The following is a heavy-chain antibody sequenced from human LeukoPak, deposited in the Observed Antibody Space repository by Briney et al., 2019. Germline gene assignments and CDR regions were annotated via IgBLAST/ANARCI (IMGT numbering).Heavy chain of an antibody. CDR3: ARGRGRGTVTGTKGDDFDI. J-gene: IGHJ3*02. CDR1: GGSFSGHY. CDR2: SIDSGST. Sequence: ETSETLSLTCAVYGGSFSGHYWSWIRQPPGKGLEWVGESIDSGSTNYNPSLKSRVTISVDTSKNQFSLKLSSVTAADTAVYYCARGRGRGTVTGTKGDDFDIWGQGTLVTVSS. D-gene: IGHD1-7*01. V-gene: IGHV4-34*01.